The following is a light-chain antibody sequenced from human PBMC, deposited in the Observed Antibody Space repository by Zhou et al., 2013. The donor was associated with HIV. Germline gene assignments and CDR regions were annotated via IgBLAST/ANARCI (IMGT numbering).Light chain of an antibody. CDR1: ESVRSY. CDR2: GAS. V-gene: IGKV3-15*01. Sequence: ETVLTQSPETLSASPGDRVTLSCRASESVRSYLAWYQHQPGQAPRLLIYGASRRATGVPLRFSGSGSETEFTLTISSLQSGDFAVYYCQHYNDLMYTFGQGTKLEI. J-gene: IGKJ2*01. CDR3: QHYNDLMYT.